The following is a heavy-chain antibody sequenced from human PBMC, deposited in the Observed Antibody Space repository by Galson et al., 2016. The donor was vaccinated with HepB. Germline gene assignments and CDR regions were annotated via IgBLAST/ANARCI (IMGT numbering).Heavy chain of an antibody. CDR1: GFTFSSYG. D-gene: IGHD3-10*01. V-gene: IGHV3-30*03. CDR2: ISFDGSNK. J-gene: IGHJ6*02. Sequence: SLRLSCAASGFTFSSYGMHWVRQAPGKGLEWVAVISFDGSNKYYADSVKGRFTISRDNAKNSLYLHMNSLRAEDTAMYYCAREIGYVRFGYHYGMDVWGQGTTVTVSS. CDR3: AREIGYVRFGYHYGMDV.